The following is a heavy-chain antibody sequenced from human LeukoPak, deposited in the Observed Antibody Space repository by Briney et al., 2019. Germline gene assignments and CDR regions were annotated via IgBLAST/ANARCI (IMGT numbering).Heavy chain of an antibody. Sequence: GGSLRLSCAASGFTFSGYAMSWLRQAPGKGLEWVSAISGSGGSTYYADSVKGRFTISRDNSKNTLYLQMNSLRAEDTAVYYLAKAYYYDRSCLPYYFDYWGQGTLVTVSS. D-gene: IGHD3-22*01. CDR3: AKAYYYDRSCLPYYFDY. J-gene: IGHJ4*02. CDR1: GFTFSGYA. V-gene: IGHV3-23*01. CDR2: ISGSGGST.